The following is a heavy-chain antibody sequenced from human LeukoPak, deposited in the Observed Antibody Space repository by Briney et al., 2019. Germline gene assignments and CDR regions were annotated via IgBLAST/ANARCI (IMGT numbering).Heavy chain of an antibody. V-gene: IGHV1-18*01. CDR3: ARDPLGYCSSTSCYGINNWFDP. CDR2: ISAYNGNT. Sequence: GASVKVSCKASGYTFTSYGISWVRQAPGQGLEWVGWISAYNGNTNYAQKLQGRVTMTTDTSTSTAYMELRSLRSDDTAVYYCARDPLGYCSSTSCYGINNWFDPWGQGTLVTVSS. CDR1: GYTFTSYG. J-gene: IGHJ5*02. D-gene: IGHD2-2*01.